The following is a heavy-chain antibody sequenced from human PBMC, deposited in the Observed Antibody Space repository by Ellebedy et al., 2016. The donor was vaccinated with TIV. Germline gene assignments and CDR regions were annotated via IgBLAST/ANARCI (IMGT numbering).Heavy chain of an antibody. CDR2: IIPIFGTT. J-gene: IGHJ4*02. CDR1: GGTFSTHA. D-gene: IGHD1-26*01. V-gene: IGHV1-69*13. CDR3: ARDGVPYSESPHGFDY. Sequence: ASVKVSCKASGGTFSTHAINWVRRAPGHGPEWMGGIIPIFGTTYYPQRFQGRVTITADESTTTAYMELSSLTSDDTAVYYCARDGVPYSESPHGFDYWGQGTPVTVSS.